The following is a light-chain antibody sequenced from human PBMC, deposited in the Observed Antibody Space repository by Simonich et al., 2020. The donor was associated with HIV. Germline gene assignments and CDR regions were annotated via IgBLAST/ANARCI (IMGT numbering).Light chain of an antibody. CDR2: GNT. Sequence: QSVLTQPPSVSAAPGQKVTISCSGSSSNIGAGYDVHWYQQLPGTAPKLLIFGNTNRPSGVPDRFSGSKSGTSASLAITGLQAEDEADYYCQSYDSVFWVFGGGTKLTVL. CDR1: SSNIGAGYD. CDR3: QSYDSVFWV. J-gene: IGLJ3*02. V-gene: IGLV1-40*01.